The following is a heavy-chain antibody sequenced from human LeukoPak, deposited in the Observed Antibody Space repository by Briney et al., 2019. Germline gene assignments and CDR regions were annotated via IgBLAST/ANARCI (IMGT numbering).Heavy chain of an antibody. Sequence: SETLSLTCTVSGGSISGSSYYWGWIRQPPGKGLEWIGSIYYSGSSYYNPSLKSRVTISVDTSKNQFSLKLSSVSAADTAVYYCARTTGITGTGIFYWGQGTLVTVSS. CDR1: GGSISGSSYY. CDR3: ARTTGITGTGIFY. J-gene: IGHJ4*02. D-gene: IGHD1-7*01. CDR2: IYYSGSS. V-gene: IGHV4-39*07.